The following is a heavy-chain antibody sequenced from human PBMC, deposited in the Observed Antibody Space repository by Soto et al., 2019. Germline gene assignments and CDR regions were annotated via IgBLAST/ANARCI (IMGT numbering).Heavy chain of an antibody. V-gene: IGHV1-8*01. D-gene: IGHD3-22*01. J-gene: IGHJ5*02. CDR2: MNPNSGNT. Sequence: SASQSKRKRLEGMGWMNPNSGNTGYAQKFQGRVTMTRNASISTAYMELSSLRSEDTAVYYCARGPTYYYDSSGHLYNWFDPWGQGTLVTVSS. CDR3: ARGPTYYYDSSGHLYNWFDP.